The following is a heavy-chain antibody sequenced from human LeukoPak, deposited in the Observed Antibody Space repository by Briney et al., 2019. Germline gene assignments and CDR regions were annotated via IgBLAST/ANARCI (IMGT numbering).Heavy chain of an antibody. V-gene: IGHV4-39*07. CDR3: ARGPKLYNWNYMGAFDI. CDR2: IYYSGST. CDR1: GGSISSSSYY. J-gene: IGHJ3*02. Sequence: SETLSLTCTVSGGSISSSSYYWGWIRQPPGKGLEWIGSIYYSGSTYYNPSLKSRVTISVDTSKNQFSLKLSSVTAADTAVYYCARGPKLYNWNYMGAFDIWGQGTMVTVSS. D-gene: IGHD1-7*01.